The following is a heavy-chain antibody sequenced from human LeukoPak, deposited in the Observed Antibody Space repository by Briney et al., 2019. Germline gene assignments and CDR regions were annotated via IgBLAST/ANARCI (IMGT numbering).Heavy chain of an antibody. CDR2: ISYDGSNK. CDR3: AKGDTIAPSY. CDR1: GFTFSSYG. V-gene: IGHV3-30*18. Sequence: GGSLRHSCAASGFTFSSYGMHWVRQAPGKGLEWVAVISYDGSNKYYADSVKGRFTISRDNSKNTLYLQMNSLRAEDTAVYYCAKGDTIAPSYWGQGTLVTVSS. J-gene: IGHJ4*02. D-gene: IGHD2-2*01.